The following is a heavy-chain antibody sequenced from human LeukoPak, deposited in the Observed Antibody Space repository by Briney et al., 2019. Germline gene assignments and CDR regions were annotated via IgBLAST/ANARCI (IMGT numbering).Heavy chain of an antibody. J-gene: IGHJ5*02. CDR2: INHSGST. Sequence: SETLSLTCAVYGGSSSGYCWSWIRQPPGKGLEWIGEINHSGSTNYNPSLKSRVTISVDTSKNQFSLKLSSVTAADTAVYYCARSRVPPWSYDSSGYHPGWFDPWGQGTLVTVSS. D-gene: IGHD3-22*01. V-gene: IGHV4-34*01. CDR1: GGSSSGYC. CDR3: ARSRVPPWSYDSSGYHPGWFDP.